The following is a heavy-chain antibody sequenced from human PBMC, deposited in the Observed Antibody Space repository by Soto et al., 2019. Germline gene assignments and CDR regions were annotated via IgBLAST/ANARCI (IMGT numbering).Heavy chain of an antibody. D-gene: IGHD5-18*01. CDR3: ASGVGRVDTAMVTPDLGKYYFDY. Sequence: SETLSLTCAVYGGSFSGYYWSWIRQPPGKGLEWIGEINHSGSTNYNPSLKSRVTISVDTSKNQFSLKLSSVTAADTAVYYCASGVGRVDTAMVTPDLGKYYFDYWGQGTLVTVSS. CDR1: GGSFSGYY. CDR2: INHSGST. J-gene: IGHJ4*02. V-gene: IGHV4-34*01.